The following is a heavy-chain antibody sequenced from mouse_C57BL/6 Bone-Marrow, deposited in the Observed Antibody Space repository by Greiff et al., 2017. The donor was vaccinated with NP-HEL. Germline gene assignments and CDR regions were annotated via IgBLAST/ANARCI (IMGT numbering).Heavy chain of an antibody. CDR3: TTFTTVVAPGWYFDV. D-gene: IGHD1-1*01. CDR2: IDPENGDT. V-gene: IGHV14-4*01. Sequence: VHVKQSGAELVRPGASVKLSCTASGFNIKDDYMHWVKQRPEQGLEWIGWIDPENGDTEYASKFQGQASITADPSSNTSYLQLSSLTSEDTAVYYCTTFTTVVAPGWYFDVWGTGTTVTVSS. CDR1: GFNIKDDY. J-gene: IGHJ1*03.